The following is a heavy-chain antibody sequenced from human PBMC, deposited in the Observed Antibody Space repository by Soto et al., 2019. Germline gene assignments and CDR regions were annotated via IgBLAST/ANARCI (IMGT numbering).Heavy chain of an antibody. J-gene: IGHJ4*02. CDR2: IHYSGST. V-gene: IGHV4-59*02. CDR3: ARDFDPFNY. CDR1: SGSVSSYY. Sequence: SETLSLTCSVSSGSVSSYYWSWIRQPPGKGLEWIGYIHYSGSTNYNPSLKGRVTISVDTSKNQFSLKLTSVTAADTAVYFCARDFDPFNYWGQGSLVTVSS. D-gene: IGHD3-9*01.